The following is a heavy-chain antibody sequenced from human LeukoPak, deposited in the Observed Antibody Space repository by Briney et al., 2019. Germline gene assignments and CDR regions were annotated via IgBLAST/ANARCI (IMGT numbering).Heavy chain of an antibody. J-gene: IGHJ4*02. D-gene: IGHD6-13*01. CDR2: IYYSGST. CDR3: ARDMSLAAAGIDY. CDR1: GGSISSYY. V-gene: IGHV4-59*01. Sequence: SETLSLTCTVSGGSISSYYWSWIRRPPGKGPEWIGYIYYSGSTNYNPSLKSRVTISVDTSKNQFSLKLSSVTAADTAVYYCARDMSLAAAGIDYWGQGTLVTVSS.